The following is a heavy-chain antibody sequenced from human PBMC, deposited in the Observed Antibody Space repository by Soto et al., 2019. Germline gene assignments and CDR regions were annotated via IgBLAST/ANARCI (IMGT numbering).Heavy chain of an antibody. D-gene: IGHD2-2*01. V-gene: IGHV3-73*01. Sequence: GSLRLSCAASGFTFSGSAMHWVRQASGKGLEWVGRIRSKANSYATAYAASVKGRFTISRDDSKNTAYLQMNSLKTEDTAVYYCTRPACSSTSCYFDYWGQGTLVTSPQ. CDR2: IRSKANSYAT. J-gene: IGHJ4*02. CDR1: GFTFSGSA. CDR3: TRPACSSTSCYFDY.